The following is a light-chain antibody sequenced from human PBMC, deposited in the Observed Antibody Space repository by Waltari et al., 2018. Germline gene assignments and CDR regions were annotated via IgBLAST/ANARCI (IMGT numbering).Light chain of an antibody. CDR3: SSYTSNSPFAYNYV. Sequence: QSALTQPASVSGSPGQSITISCTGTSIDVSTYNYVSWYQQHPGKAPKLMIYDVSNGPSGVSTRFSGSNSANTASLTISGLQAEDEADYYCSSYTSNSPFAYNYVFGTGTKVTVL. CDR1: SIDVSTYNY. CDR2: DVS. J-gene: IGLJ1*01. V-gene: IGLV2-14*01.